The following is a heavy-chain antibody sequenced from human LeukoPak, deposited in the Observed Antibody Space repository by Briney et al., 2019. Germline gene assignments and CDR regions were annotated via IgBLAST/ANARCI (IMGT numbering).Heavy chain of an antibody. J-gene: IGHJ4*02. CDR1: GFSFSDYY. CDR3: ARGSSIAPRPPGAAY. D-gene: IGHD6-6*01. V-gene: IGHV3-11*01. CDR2: ISDGGDTI. Sequence: GGSLRLSCAASGFSFSDYYMSWIRQAPGKGLEWVSYISDGGDTIYYADSVKGRFTISRDNAKNSLYLQMNSLRAEDTAVYFCARGSSIAPRPPGAAYWGQGTLVTVSS.